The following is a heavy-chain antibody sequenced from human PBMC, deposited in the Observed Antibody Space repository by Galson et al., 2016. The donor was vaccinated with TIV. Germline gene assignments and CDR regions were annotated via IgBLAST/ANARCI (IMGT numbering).Heavy chain of an antibody. Sequence: SVKVSCKVSGNSLNELVIHWVRQAPGKGLEWMGGFDPEVSKTVYAQMLQGRVTMAADTSRNTAYMELGSLRFEDTAVYYCALVTPHIFNWGQGTLVTVSS. J-gene: IGHJ4*02. CDR3: ALVTPHIFN. CDR2: FDPEVSKT. D-gene: IGHD3-9*01. V-gene: IGHV1-24*01. CDR1: GNSLNELV.